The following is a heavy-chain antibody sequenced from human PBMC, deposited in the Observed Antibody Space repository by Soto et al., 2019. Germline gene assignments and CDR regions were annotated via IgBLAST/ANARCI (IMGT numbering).Heavy chain of an antibody. CDR3: ARGVRYYYDSSGCWFDP. CDR1: GGTFSSYA. J-gene: IGHJ5*02. V-gene: IGHV1-69*13. Sequence: AASVKVSCKASGGTFSSYAISWVRQAPGQGLEWMGGIIPIFGTANYAQKFQGRVTITADESTSTAYMELSSLRSEDTAVYYCARGVRYYYDSSGCWFDPWGQGTLVTVSS. CDR2: IIPIFGTA. D-gene: IGHD3-22*01.